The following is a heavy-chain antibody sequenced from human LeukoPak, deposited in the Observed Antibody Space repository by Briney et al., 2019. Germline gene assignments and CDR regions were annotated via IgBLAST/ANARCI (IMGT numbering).Heavy chain of an antibody. D-gene: IGHD3-10*01. CDR1: GFTFSSYS. CDR2: ISSSSSYI. Sequence: PGGSLRLSCAASGFTFSSYSMNWVRQAPGKGLEWVSSISSSSSYIYYADSVKGRFTISRDNAKNSLYLQMNSLRAEDTAVYYCAKAVLLWFGELGYFDYWGQGTLVTVSS. J-gene: IGHJ4*02. V-gene: IGHV3-21*04. CDR3: AKAVLLWFGELGYFDY.